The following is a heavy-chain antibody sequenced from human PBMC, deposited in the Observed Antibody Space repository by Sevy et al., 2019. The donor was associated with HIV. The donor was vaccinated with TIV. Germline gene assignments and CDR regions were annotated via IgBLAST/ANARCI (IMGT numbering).Heavy chain of an antibody. J-gene: IGHJ6*02. D-gene: IGHD5-12*01. CDR3: AKDSSLIVATSLDV. CDR2: ISGSGGST. CDR1: GFTFSSYA. V-gene: IGHV3-23*01. Sequence: GGSLRLSCAASGFTFSSYAMSWDRQAPGKGLEWVSAISGSGGSTYYADSVKGRFTISRDNSKNTLYLQMNSLRAEDTAVYYCAKDSSLIVATSLDVWGQGTTVTVSS.